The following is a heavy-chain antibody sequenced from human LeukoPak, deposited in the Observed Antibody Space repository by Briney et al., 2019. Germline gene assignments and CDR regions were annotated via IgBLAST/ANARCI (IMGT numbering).Heavy chain of an antibody. CDR2: ISNTGST. Sequence: KPSETLSLTCTVSGYFISSGYYWGWIRQSPGKGLEWIGYISNTGSTNYNPSLKSRVTISVDTSKNQFSLKLSSVTAADTAVYYCARDLRPNLWFGELLSWGQGTLVTVSS. CDR1: GYFISSGYY. J-gene: IGHJ4*02. D-gene: IGHD3-10*01. V-gene: IGHV4-61*01. CDR3: ARDLRPNLWFGELLS.